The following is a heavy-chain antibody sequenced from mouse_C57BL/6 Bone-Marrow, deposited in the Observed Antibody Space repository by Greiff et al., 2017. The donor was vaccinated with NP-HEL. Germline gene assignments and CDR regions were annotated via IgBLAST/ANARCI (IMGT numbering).Heavy chain of an antibody. V-gene: IGHV2-6*01. Sequence: VQLQQSGPGLVAPSQSLSITCTVSGFSLTSYGVDWVRPSPGKGLEWLGVIWGVGSTNYNSALKSRLSISKDNSKSQVFLKMNSLQTDDTAMYYCALGGTWFAYWGQGTLVTVSA. CDR2: IWGVGST. CDR3: ALGGTWFAY. J-gene: IGHJ3*01. D-gene: IGHD4-1*01. CDR1: GFSLTSYG.